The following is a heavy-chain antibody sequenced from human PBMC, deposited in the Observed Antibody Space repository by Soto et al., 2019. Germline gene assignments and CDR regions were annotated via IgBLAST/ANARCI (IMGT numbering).Heavy chain of an antibody. Sequence: VHLWESGGGLVQPGGSLRLSCAASGFSFSTYAMTWVRQAPGKGLQWVSAISGGGSNTHYADSVKGRFTISRDNSKKLLHLQMNSLRAEDTAIYYCAKFSAASVYDISSAPDYWGQGTLVTVSS. CDR1: GFSFSTYA. V-gene: IGHV3-23*01. CDR3: AKFSAASVYDISSAPDY. CDR2: ISGGGSNT. J-gene: IGHJ4*02. D-gene: IGHD3-9*01.